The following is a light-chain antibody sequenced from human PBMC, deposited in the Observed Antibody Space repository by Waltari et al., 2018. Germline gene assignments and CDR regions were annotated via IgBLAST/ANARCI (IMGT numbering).Light chain of an antibody. CDR2: EGT. V-gene: IGLV2-23*01. Sequence: QSALTQPASVSASPGQSITISCTGTSSDVGSYNLVSWYQHHPGKAPKLMIYEGTKRPSGVSNRFSGSKSGNTASLTISGLQADDEADYYCCSYAGSSTSYWVFGGGTKLIVL. CDR1: SSDVGSYNL. J-gene: IGLJ3*02. CDR3: CSYAGSSTSYWV.